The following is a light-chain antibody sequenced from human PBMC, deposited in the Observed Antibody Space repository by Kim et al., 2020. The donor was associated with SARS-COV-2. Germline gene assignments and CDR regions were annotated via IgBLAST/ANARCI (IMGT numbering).Light chain of an antibody. Sequence: EILMTQSPASLSVSLGERVTLTCRASQSVSSNLAWYQQKPGQSPRLLIYGASTRPTGIPASFSGSGSGTEFTLTISSLQSEDIAVYYCQKYNNLPWTFGQGTKVDIK. CDR1: QSVSSN. V-gene: IGKV3-15*01. CDR3: QKYNNLPWT. J-gene: IGKJ1*01. CDR2: GAS.